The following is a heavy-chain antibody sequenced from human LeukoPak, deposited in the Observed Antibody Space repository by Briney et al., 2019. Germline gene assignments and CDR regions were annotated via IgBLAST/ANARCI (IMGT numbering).Heavy chain of an antibody. V-gene: IGHV1-18*01. J-gene: IGHJ6*02. D-gene: IGHD5-12*01. Sequence: GASVKVSCKASGYTFTSYGISWVQQAPGQGLEWMGWISAYNGNTNYAQKLQGRVTMTTDTSTSTAYMELRSLRSDDTAVYYCARDSGYDFVSYYYYYGMDVWGQGTTVTVSS. CDR3: ARDSGYDFVSYYYYYGMDV. CDR2: ISAYNGNT. CDR1: GYTFTSYG.